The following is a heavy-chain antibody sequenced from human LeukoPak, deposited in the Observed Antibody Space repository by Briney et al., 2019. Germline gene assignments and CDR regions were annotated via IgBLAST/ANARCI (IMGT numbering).Heavy chain of an antibody. CDR2: IYYSRST. V-gene: IGHV4-31*03. Sequence: PSQTLSLTCTVSGGSISSGGYYWSWIRQHPGKGLEWIGYIYYSRSTYYNPSLKSRVTISVDTSKNQFSLKLSSVTAADTAVYYCERAHGYPNMPFDYWGQGTLVTVSS. CDR1: GGSISSGGYY. D-gene: IGHD5-18*01. J-gene: IGHJ4*02. CDR3: ERAHGYPNMPFDY.